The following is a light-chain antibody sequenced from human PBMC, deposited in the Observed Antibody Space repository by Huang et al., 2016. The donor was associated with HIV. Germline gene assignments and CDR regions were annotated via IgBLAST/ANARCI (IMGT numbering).Light chain of an antibody. V-gene: IGKV1-27*01. J-gene: IGKJ1*01. Sequence: DIQMTQYPSSLSASVGDRVTITCRASQDINNYLAWYQQKAGQVPKLLIYATSSLQSWVPSRFSGSGSGTDFTLNITSLQPEDVAIYYCQKYDSVPRTFGQGTKVDIK. CDR2: ATS. CDR1: QDINNY. CDR3: QKYDSVPRT.